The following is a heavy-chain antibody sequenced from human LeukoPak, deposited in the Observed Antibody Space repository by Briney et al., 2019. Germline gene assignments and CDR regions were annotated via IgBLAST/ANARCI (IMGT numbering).Heavy chain of an antibody. V-gene: IGHV1-2*02. J-gene: IGHJ5*02. CDR2: INPNSGGT. CDR1: GYTFTGYY. CDR3: AREIVVVPAAKGFDP. Sequence: ASVKVSCKASGYTFTGYYMHWVRQAPGQGLEWMGWINPNSGGTNYAQKFQGRVTMTRDTSTSTVYMELSRLRSDDTAVYYCAREIVVVPAAKGFDPWGQGTLATVSS. D-gene: IGHD2-2*01.